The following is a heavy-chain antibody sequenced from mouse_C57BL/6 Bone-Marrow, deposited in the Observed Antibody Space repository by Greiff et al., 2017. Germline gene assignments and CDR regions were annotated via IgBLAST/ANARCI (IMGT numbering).Heavy chain of an antibody. CDR1: GYAFSSYW. D-gene: IGHD1-1*01. V-gene: IGHV1-80*01. Sequence: VKVVESGAELVKPGASVKISCKASGYAFSSYWMNWVKQRPGKGLEWIGQIYPGDGDTNYNGKFKGKATLTADKSSSTAYMQLSSLTSEDSAVYFCARGGVYYGSRHWYFDVWGTGTTVTVSS. J-gene: IGHJ1*03. CDR3: ARGGVYYGSRHWYFDV. CDR2: IYPGDGDT.